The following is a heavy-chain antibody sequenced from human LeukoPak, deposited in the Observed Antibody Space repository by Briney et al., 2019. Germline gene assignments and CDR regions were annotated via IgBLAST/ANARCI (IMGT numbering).Heavy chain of an antibody. CDR3: ARDARITIFGGGAPFDP. CDR1: GGSISTGSYY. D-gene: IGHD3-3*01. CDR2: IYLSGDT. J-gene: IGHJ5*02. Sequence: SETLSLTCTVSGGSISTGSYYWSWIRQPAGKGLEWIGRIYLSGDTNYSPSLESRVTISVDTSKTQFSLKLTSVTAADTAVYYCARDARITIFGGGAPFDPWGQGTLVTVSS. V-gene: IGHV4-61*10.